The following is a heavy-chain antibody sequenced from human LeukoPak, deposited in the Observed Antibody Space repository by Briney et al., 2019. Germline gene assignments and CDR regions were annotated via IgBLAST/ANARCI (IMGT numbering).Heavy chain of an antibody. CDR1: GFVFTKYA. Sequence: GGSLRLSCVGSGFVFTKYAMSWVRQAPGKGLEWVSSISGHGGSTYSVDSMKGRLTISRDDSKSSLYLQMSSLTVDDTAVYYCAREEDSAWPTWGQGTLVTVSA. V-gene: IGHV3-23*01. CDR3: AREEDSAWPT. CDR2: ISGHGGST. D-gene: IGHD5-18*01. J-gene: IGHJ1*01.